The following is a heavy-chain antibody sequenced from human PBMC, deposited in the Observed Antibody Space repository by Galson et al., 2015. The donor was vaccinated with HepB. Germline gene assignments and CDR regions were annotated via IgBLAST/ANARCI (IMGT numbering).Heavy chain of an antibody. CDR1: GDSVSSNSVA. V-gene: IGHV6-1*01. CDR2: TYYRSKWYN. D-gene: IGHD2-15*01. Sequence: CAISGDSVSSNSVAWNWSRQSPSRGLEWLGRTYYRSKWYNDYAVSVKSRITINPDTSKNQFSLQLNSVTPEDTAVYYCARAWWHNYYYYGMDVWGQGTTVTVSS. J-gene: IGHJ6*02. CDR3: ARAWWHNYYYYGMDV.